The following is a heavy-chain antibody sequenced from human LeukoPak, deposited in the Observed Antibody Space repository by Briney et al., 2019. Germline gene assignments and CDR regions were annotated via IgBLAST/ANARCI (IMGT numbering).Heavy chain of an antibody. V-gene: IGHV4-61*02. J-gene: IGHJ5*02. CDR3: ARGEAVADSNWFDP. CDR2: IYPSGST. Sequence: SQTLSLTCTVSGGSINSGTSYWSWIRQPAGKGLEWIGRIYPSGSTNYNPSLKSRVTISLDTSKSQFSLKLSSVTAADTAVYYCARGEAVADSNWFDPWGQGTLVTVSS. D-gene: IGHD6-19*01. CDR1: GGSINSGTSY.